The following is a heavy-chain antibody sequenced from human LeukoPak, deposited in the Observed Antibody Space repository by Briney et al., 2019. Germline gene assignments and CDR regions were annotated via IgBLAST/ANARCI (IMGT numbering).Heavy chain of an antibody. V-gene: IGHV3-23*01. Sequence: GGSLRLSCTASGFTLSSYAMTWVRQAPGKGLEWVSGISGSGVSTYYADSVKGRFTISRDNSKNTLYLQMNSLRAEDTAVYYCARGDPGGFDYWGQGTLVTVSS. CDR1: GFTLSSYA. CDR2: ISGSGVST. CDR3: ARGDPGGFDY. D-gene: IGHD3-16*01. J-gene: IGHJ4*02.